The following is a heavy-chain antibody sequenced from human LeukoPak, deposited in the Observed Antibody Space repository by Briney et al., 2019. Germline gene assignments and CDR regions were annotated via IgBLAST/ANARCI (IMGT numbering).Heavy chain of an antibody. CDR3: ARALVGYSYGPFVY. D-gene: IGHD5-18*01. J-gene: IGHJ4*02. CDR1: GYTFTSYG. Sequence: ASVKVSCKASGYTFTSYGISRVRQAPGQGLEWMGWISAYNGNTNYAQKLQGRVTMTTDTSTSTAYMELRSLRSDDTAVYYCARALVGYSYGPFVYWGQGTLVTVSS. V-gene: IGHV1-18*01. CDR2: ISAYNGNT.